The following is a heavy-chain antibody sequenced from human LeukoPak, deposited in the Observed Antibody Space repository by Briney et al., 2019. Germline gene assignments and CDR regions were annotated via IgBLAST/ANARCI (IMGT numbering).Heavy chain of an antibody. V-gene: IGHV4-39*07. J-gene: IGHJ6*02. Sequence: MTSETLSLTCTVSGGSISSSSYYWGWIRQPPGKGLEWIGSIYYSGSTYYNPSLKSRVTISVDTSKNQFSLKLSSVTAADTAVYYCARAAGGYCSGGSCSLYYYYGMDVWGQGTTVTVSS. CDR3: ARAAGGYCSGGSCSLYYYYGMDV. CDR2: IYYSGST. CDR1: GGSISSSSYY. D-gene: IGHD2-15*01.